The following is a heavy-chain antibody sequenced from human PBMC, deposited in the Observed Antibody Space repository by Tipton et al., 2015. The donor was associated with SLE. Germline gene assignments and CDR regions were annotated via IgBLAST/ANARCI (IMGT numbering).Heavy chain of an antibody. CDR3: ARGARGWSISHVDY. CDR2: IYYSGST. D-gene: IGHD6-19*01. Sequence: TLSLTCTVSGGSISSSSYYWGWIRQPPGKGLEWIGSIYYSGSTYYNPSLKSRVTISVDTSKNQFSLKLESMTATDTAVYYCARGARGWSISHVDYWGQGTLVTVSS. CDR1: GGSISSSSYY. J-gene: IGHJ4*02. V-gene: IGHV4-39*01.